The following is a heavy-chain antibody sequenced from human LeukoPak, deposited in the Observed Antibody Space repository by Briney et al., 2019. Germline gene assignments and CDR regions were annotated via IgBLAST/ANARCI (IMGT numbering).Heavy chain of an antibody. CDR2: ISYDGSNK. V-gene: IGHV3-30-3*01. J-gene: IGHJ4*02. CDR3: ARDRIQLWSEFDY. CDR1: GLTFSSYA. D-gene: IGHD5-18*01. Sequence: GRSLRLSCAASGLTFSSYAMHWVRQAPGKGLEWVAVISYDGSNKYYADSVKGRFTISRDNSKNTLYLQMNSLRAEDTAVYYCARDRIQLWSEFDYWGQGTLVTVSS.